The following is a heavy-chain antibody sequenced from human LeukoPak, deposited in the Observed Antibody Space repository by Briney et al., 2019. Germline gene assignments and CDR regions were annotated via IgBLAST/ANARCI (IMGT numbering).Heavy chain of an antibody. CDR1: GGSISSSSYY. D-gene: IGHD6-13*01. V-gene: IGHV4-39*07. Sequence: SETLSLTCTVSGGSISSSSYYWGWIRQPPGKGLEWIGRIYYSGSTYYNPSLKSRVTISVDTSKNLFSLKLSSMTAADTAVYYCAIVLPPPDLYSSSSVGPPHEYWGQGTLVTVSS. CDR3: AIVLPPPDLYSSSSVGPPHEY. J-gene: IGHJ4*02. CDR2: IYYSGST.